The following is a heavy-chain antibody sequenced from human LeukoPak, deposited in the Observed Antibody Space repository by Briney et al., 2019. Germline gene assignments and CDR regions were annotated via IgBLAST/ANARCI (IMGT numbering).Heavy chain of an antibody. D-gene: IGHD6-13*01. CDR3: ASARRDSSSWYYWFDP. CDR2: ISAYNGNT. CDR1: GYTFTSYG. J-gene: IGHJ5*02. Sequence: ASVKVSCKASGYTFTSYGISWVRQAPGQGLEWMGWISAYNGNTNYAQKLQGRVTMTTDTSTSTAYMELRSLRSDDTAVYYCASARRDSSSWYYWFDPWGQGTLVTVSS. V-gene: IGHV1-18*01.